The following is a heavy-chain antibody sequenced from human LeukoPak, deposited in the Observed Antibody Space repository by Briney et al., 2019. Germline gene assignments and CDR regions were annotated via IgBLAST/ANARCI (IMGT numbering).Heavy chain of an antibody. CDR3: VKERRYGGGNSGQFDY. CDR2: ISGSGGST. CDR1: GFTFRSYA. D-gene: IGHD4-23*01. J-gene: IGHJ4*02. Sequence: PGGSLRLSSAASGFTFRSYAMSWVRQAPGKGLEWVSGISGSGGSTYNADSVKGRFTISRDNSKSTLYLQMNSLRAEDTAVYYCVKERRYGGGNSGQFDYWGQGTLVTVSS. V-gene: IGHV3-23*01.